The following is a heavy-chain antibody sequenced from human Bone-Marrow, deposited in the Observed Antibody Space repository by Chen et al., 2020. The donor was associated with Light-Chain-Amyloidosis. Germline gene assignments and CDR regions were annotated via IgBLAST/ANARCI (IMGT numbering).Heavy chain of an antibody. CDR2: IYPDDSDA. J-gene: IGHJ4*01. D-gene: IGHD5-12*01. CDR1: GYTFPNYW. Sequence: EEKKTGESLKISCKGSGYTFPNYWIGWVRKMPGKGLEWMGVIYPDDSDARYSPSFEGQVTISADKSITTAYLQWRSLKASDTAMYYCARRRDGYNFDYWGHGTLVTVSS. V-gene: IGHV5-51*01. CDR3: ARRRDGYNFDY.